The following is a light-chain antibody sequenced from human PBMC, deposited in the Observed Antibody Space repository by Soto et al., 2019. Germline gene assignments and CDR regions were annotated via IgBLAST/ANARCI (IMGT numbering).Light chain of an antibody. CDR3: QQSYSTPPT. CDR1: QSISSY. CDR2: AAS. Sequence: DIQMTQSPSSLSASVGDRVTITCRASQSISSYLNWYQQKPGKAPKLLIYAASILQSGVTSRFSVSGSGTDFTPTISSLQPEDFATYYCQQSYSTPPTFGQGTKVEIK. V-gene: IGKV1-39*01. J-gene: IGKJ1*01.